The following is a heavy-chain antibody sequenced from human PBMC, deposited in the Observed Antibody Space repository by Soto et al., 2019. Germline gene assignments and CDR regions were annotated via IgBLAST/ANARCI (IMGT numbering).Heavy chain of an antibody. Sequence: PSETLSLTCIVSGGSVGSGAYYWSWIRQPPGKGLEWIGYIYYSGITNYHPSLKTRVTISVDTSKNQFSLKMSSVTAAHTAVYYCARVPVAMGTIGLYYYYGMDVWGQGTTVTVSS. CDR3: ARVPVAMGTIGLYYYYGMDV. V-gene: IGHV4-61*08. J-gene: IGHJ6*02. CDR1: GGSVGSGAYY. D-gene: IGHD2-15*01. CDR2: IYYSGIT.